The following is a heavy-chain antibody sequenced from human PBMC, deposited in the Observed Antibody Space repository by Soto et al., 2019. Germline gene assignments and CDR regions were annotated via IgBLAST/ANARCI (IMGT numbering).Heavy chain of an antibody. CDR2: INHSGST. CDR1: GGSFSGYH. J-gene: IGHJ6*03. D-gene: IGHD2-15*01. CDR3: ARGLVVDYYYMDV. Sequence: QVQLQQWGAGLLKPSETLSLTCAVYGGSFSGYHWNWIRQPPGKGLEWIGEINHSGSTNYNPSLKSRVTISVDTSKNPFSLKLSSLTAADTAVYYCARGLVVDYYYMDVWVKGTTVTVSS. V-gene: IGHV4-34*01.